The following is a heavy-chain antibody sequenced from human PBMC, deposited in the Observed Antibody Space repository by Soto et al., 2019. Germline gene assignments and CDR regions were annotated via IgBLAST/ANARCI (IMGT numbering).Heavy chain of an antibody. D-gene: IGHD3-22*01. J-gene: IGHJ6*02. CDR2: ISGSGGST. CDR1: GFTFSSYA. CDR3: AKWTNYDSSGYYGPGAEGYYYYYGMDV. V-gene: IGHV3-23*01. Sequence: EVQLLESGGGLVQPGGSLRLSCAASGFTFSSYAMSWVRQAPGKGLEWVSAISGSGGSTYYADSVKGRFTISRDNSKNTLYLQMNSLRAEDTAVYYCAKWTNYDSSGYYGPGAEGYYYYYGMDVWGQGTTVTVSS.